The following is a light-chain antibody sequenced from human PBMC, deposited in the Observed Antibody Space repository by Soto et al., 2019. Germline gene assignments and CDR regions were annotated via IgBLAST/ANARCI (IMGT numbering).Light chain of an antibody. Sequence: QSALTQPPSASGSPGRSVTISCTGTSRDVGYYNHVSWYQQQPGRAPKLMIYEVNKQPSGVPDRFSASKSGNTASLTVSGLKDEDEADYYCSSYVGSNTLVFGGGTKLTVL. CDR3: SSYVGSNTLV. CDR2: EVN. CDR1: SRDVGYYNH. J-gene: IGLJ2*01. V-gene: IGLV2-8*01.